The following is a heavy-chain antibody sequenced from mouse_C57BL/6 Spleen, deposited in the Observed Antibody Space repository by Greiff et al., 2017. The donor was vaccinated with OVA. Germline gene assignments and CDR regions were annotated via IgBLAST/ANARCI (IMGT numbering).Heavy chain of an antibody. CDR1: GFTFSSYA. CDR2: ISSGGDYI. D-gene: IGHD2-1*01. V-gene: IGHV5-9-1*02. J-gene: IGHJ4*01. CDR3: TRADYGNYYYAMDY. Sequence: EVKLMESGEGLVKPGGSLKLSCAASGFTFSSYAMSWVRQTPEKRLEWVAYISSGGDYIYYADTVKGRFTISRDNARNTLYLQMSSLKSEDTAMYYCTRADYGNYYYAMDYWGQGTSVTVSS.